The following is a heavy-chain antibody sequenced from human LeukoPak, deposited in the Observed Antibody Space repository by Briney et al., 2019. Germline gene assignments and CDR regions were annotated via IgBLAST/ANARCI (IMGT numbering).Heavy chain of an antibody. CDR2: KSYDGTNE. J-gene: IGHJ6*04. CDR1: GFTFNTYT. CDR3: ARAGGCSGGSCYYYYYGMDV. Sequence: GGSLRLSCAASGFTFNTYTMNWVRQAPGKGLEWVALKSYDGTNEYYADSVKGRFTISRDNSKNTVSVQMNSLRIEDTAVYYCARAGGCSGGSCYYYYYGMDVWGKGTTVTVSS. V-gene: IGHV3-30*04. D-gene: IGHD2-15*01.